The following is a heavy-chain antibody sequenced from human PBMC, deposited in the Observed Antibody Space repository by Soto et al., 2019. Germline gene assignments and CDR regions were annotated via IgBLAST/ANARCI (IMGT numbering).Heavy chain of an antibody. V-gene: IGHV3-30-3*01. CDR2: ISFDGGND. CDR3: ARDAVDVTKMVFVSPIDS. Sequence: QVYLVESGGGVVQPGRSLRLSCAASGFMFRNHAMHWVRQAPGKGLEWVAVISFDGGNDFYADSVKGRFTISRDNSRNTLYLQMDRLRPEDTAVYYCARDAVDVTKMVFVSPIDSWGQGALVTVSP. CDR1: GFMFRNHA. J-gene: IGHJ4*02. D-gene: IGHD2-8*01.